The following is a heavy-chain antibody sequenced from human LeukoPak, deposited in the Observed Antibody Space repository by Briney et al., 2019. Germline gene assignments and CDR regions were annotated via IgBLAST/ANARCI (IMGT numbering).Heavy chain of an antibody. Sequence: GGSLRLSCAASGFAFSTYAMHWVRQAPGMGPQWMTVISNDGNTKYYADSVKGRFTISRDNSKSTLYLQINSLSAEDTAVYYCARAKVRGIPFDYWGQGTLVTVSS. D-gene: IGHD3-10*01. CDR2: ISNDGNTK. CDR1: GFAFSTYA. J-gene: IGHJ4*02. CDR3: ARAKVRGIPFDY. V-gene: IGHV3-30-3*01.